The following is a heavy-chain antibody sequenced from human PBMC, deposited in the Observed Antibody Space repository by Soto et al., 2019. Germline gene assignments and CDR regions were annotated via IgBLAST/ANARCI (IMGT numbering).Heavy chain of an antibody. Sequence: ASVKVSCKASGYTFSTSGMSWLRQAPGQGLEWMGWISTYNGDTNDAPKFQDRVTMTSDTSTSTVYMELRSLRSDDTAVYYCATALAAPYFFYGMYVWG. CDR2: ISTYNGDT. V-gene: IGHV1-18*01. J-gene: IGHJ6*01. CDR3: ATALAAPYFFYGMYV. CDR1: GYTFSTSG. D-gene: IGHD2-21*01.